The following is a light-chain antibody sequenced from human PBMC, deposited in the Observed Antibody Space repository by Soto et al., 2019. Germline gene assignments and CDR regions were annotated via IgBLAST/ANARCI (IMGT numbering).Light chain of an antibody. CDR1: QGIGND. Sequence: DIQMTQSPSSLSASVGDRVTITCRASQGIGNDLGWYQQKPGKATKRLIYAASSLQSGVPSRFSGSESGTEFTLTISSLQPEDFATYYCQQYNSYPLTFGGGTKVEVK. V-gene: IGKV1-17*01. CDR3: QQYNSYPLT. CDR2: AAS. J-gene: IGKJ4*01.